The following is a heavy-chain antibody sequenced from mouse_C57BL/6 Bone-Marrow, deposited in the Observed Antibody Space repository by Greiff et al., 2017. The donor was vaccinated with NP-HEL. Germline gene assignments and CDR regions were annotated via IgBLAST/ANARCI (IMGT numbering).Heavy chain of an antibody. CDR2: IWRGGST. CDR3: ARNLEGGPWFAY. Sequence: QVHVKQSGPGLVQPSQSLSITCTVSGFSLTSYGVHWVRQSPGKGLEWLGVIWRGGSTDYYAAFISSLSISKDNSKSQVFFKMNSLQADDTAIYYCARNLEGGPWFAYWGQGTLVTVSA. V-gene: IGHV2-2*01. D-gene: IGHD1-1*02. CDR1: GFSLTSYG. J-gene: IGHJ3*01.